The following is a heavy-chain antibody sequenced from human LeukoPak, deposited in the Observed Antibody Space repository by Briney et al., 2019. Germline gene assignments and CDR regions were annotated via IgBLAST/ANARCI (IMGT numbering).Heavy chain of an antibody. V-gene: IGHV4-59*08. J-gene: IGHJ5*02. CDR3: ARQEIGLRSFDP. CDR2: IYYSGST. D-gene: IGHD3/OR15-3a*01. Sequence: SETLSLTCTVSGGSISGYYWSWIRQPPGKGLEWIGYIYYSGSTNYNPSLKSRVTISLDTSKNQFSLNLSSVTAADTAVYYCARQEIGLRSFDPWGQGTPVTVSS. CDR1: GGSISGYY.